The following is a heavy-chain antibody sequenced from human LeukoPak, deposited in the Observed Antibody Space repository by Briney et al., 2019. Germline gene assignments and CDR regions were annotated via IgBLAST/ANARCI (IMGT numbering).Heavy chain of an antibody. CDR3: AKDLDSTGLFEGRGDD. Sequence: GGSLRLSCAAFGFTISTNYVSWVRQAPGKGLEWVSVIYSGGSTYYADSVKGRFTISRDDSKSTLYLQMDSLRAEDTAVYYCAKDLDSTGLFEGRGDDWGQGTVVTVSS. J-gene: IGHJ4*02. CDR1: GFTISTNY. CDR2: IYSGGST. D-gene: IGHD2-2*03. V-gene: IGHV3-53*01.